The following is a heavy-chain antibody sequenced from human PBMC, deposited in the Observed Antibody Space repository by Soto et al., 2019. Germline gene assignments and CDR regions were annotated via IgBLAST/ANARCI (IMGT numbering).Heavy chain of an antibody. V-gene: IGHV3-74*01. Sequence: GGSLRLSCAASGFPVTIYWMHLVRQAPGKGLVWVSRTSPAGSSTYYADFVRGRFTISKDTAKNTLYLQINSLGAEDTAVYYCARGNPGDGNFDYWGQGNMVTVSS. CDR2: TSPAGSST. J-gene: IGHJ4*02. CDR1: GFPVTIYW. CDR3: ARGNPGDGNFDY.